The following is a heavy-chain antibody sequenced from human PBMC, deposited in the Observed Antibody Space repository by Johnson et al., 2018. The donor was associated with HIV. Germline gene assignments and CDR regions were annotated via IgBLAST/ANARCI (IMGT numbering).Heavy chain of an antibody. V-gene: IGHV3-48*03. CDR1: GFSFSSYE. CDR3: ARGAMGAFDI. J-gene: IGHJ3*02. CDR2: ISGSGDII. Sequence: VQLVESGGGLVQPGGSLRLSCAASGFSFSSYEMNWVRQAPGKGLEWVSYISGSGDIIYYADSVKGRFTISRDNSKNTLYLQMNSLRAEDTAVYYCARGAMGAFDIWGQGTMVTVSS. D-gene: IGHD1-26*01.